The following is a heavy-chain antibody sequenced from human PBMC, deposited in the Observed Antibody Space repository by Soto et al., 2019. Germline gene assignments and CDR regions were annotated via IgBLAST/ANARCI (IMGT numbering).Heavy chain of an antibody. V-gene: IGHV3-66*04. J-gene: IGHJ2*01. CDR2: IYADGHT. CDR1: GFSVSISY. Sequence: EVQLVESGGDLVQPGGSLRLSCVVSGFSVSISYMGWVRQAPGKGLEWVSSIYADGHTYYADSVRGRFTIYTDNSKATLYLQMNSLRVDDTAIYYCARHVGDYWYFDLWGRGTLVTVSS. CDR3: ARHVGDYWYFDL.